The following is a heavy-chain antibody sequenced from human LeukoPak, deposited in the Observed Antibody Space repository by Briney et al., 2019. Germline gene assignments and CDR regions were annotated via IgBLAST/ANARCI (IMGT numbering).Heavy chain of an antibody. CDR1: GGSISSDY. Sequence: SETLSLTCSVSGGSISSDYWNWIRQPPGKGLEWLGYVYTSGNTDYNPSLKSRVTISVDTSKKQFSLKLSSVTAADTAVYYCARAPSPMYSSSAPLDYWGQGTLVIVSS. J-gene: IGHJ4*02. D-gene: IGHD6-6*01. CDR2: VYTSGNT. V-gene: IGHV4-4*09. CDR3: ARAPSPMYSSSAPLDY.